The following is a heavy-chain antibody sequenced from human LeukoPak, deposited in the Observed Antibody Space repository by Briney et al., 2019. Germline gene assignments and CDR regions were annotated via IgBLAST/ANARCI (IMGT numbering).Heavy chain of an antibody. CDR3: AMVVVIKAFDI. J-gene: IGHJ3*02. Sequence: PGGSLRLSCAASGFTVSSNYMSWVRQAPGKGLEWVSVIYSGGSTYYADSVKGRFTISRDNSKNTLYLQMNSLRAEDTAVYYCAMVVVIKAFDIWGQGTMVTVSS. D-gene: IGHD3-22*01. V-gene: IGHV3-66*01. CDR2: IYSGGST. CDR1: GFTVSSNY.